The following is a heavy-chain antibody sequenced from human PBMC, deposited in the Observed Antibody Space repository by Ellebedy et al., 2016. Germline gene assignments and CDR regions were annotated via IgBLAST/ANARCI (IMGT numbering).Heavy chain of an antibody. CDR2: IKQDGSQK. CDR1: GSTFSTFW. Sequence: GESLKISCAASGSTFSTFWMTWFRQAPGKGLEWVASIKQDGSQKAYVDSVKGRCTISRDNARNSLYLQMNSLRAEDTAMYYCAKGSGWLCDYWGQGILVTVSS. V-gene: IGHV3-7*03. D-gene: IGHD2-21*01. CDR3: AKGSGWLCDY. J-gene: IGHJ4*02.